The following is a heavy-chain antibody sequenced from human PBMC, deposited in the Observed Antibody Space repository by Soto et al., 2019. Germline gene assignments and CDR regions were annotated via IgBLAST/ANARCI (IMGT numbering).Heavy chain of an antibody. Sequence: QVQLQESGPGLVKPSQTLSLTCTVSGGSISSGDYYWSWIRQPPGKGLEWIGYIYYSGSTYYNPSLKSRVTISVVTSKNQFSLKLSSVTAADTAVYYCARTGSYGSGTYYPDYWGQGTLVTVSS. CDR2: IYYSGST. V-gene: IGHV4-30-4*01. CDR1: GGSISSGDYY. D-gene: IGHD3-10*01. CDR3: ARTGSYGSGTYYPDY. J-gene: IGHJ4*02.